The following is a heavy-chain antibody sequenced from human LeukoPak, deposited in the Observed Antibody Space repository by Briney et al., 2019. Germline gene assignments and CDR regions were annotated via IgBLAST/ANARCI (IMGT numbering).Heavy chain of an antibody. CDR2: ISYDGSNK. D-gene: IGHD2-2*01. V-gene: IGHV3-30*04. Sequence: AGRSLRLSCAASGFTFSSYAMHWVREAPGKGLERGAVISYDGSNKYYADSVKGRFTISRDNSKNTLYLQMNSLRAEDTAVYYCARGGVVVPAAILYWGQGTLVTVSS. CDR1: GFTFSSYA. J-gene: IGHJ4*02. CDR3: ARGGVVVPAAILY.